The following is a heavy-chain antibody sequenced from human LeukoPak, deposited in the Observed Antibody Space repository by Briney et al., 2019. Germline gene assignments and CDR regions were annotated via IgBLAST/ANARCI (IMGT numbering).Heavy chain of an antibody. CDR2: IYSGGST. CDR3: AKLLYYYDSSQPY. CDR1: GLTVSGNY. Sequence: GGTLRLSCAASGLTVSGNYMSWVRQAPGKGLEWVSVIYSGGSTYYADSVKGRFTISRDNSKNTLYLQMNSLRAEDTAVYYCAKLLYYYDSSQPYWGQGTLVTVSS. D-gene: IGHD3-22*01. V-gene: IGHV3-53*01. J-gene: IGHJ4*02.